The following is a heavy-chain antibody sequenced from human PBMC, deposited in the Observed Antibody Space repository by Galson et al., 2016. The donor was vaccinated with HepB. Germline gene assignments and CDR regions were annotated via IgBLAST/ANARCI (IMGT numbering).Heavy chain of an antibody. CDR2: IYYSGST. J-gene: IGHJ3*02. D-gene: IGHD2-15*01. V-gene: IGHV4-59*08. CDR3: ARRRGGDAFDI. CDR1: GGSIKSHY. Sequence: SETLSLTCTVSGGSIKSHYWSWIRQPPGKGLEWIGYIYYSGSTNYNPSLKSRVTISVDTYKNQFSLKLSSVTAADPAGYYCARRRGGDAFDIWGQGTMVTVSS.